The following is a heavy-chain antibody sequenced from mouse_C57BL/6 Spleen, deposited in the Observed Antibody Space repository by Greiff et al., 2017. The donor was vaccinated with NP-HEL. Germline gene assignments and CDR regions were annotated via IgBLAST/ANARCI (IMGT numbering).Heavy chain of an antibody. CDR3: ARSYQRYFDV. V-gene: IGHV1-26*01. CDR2: INPNNGGT. Sequence: VQLQQSGPELVKPGASVKISCKASGYTFTDYYMNWVKQSHGKSLEWIGDINPNNGGTSYNQKFKGKATLTVDKSSSTAYMELRSLTSEDSAVYYCARSYQRYFDVWGTGTTVTVSS. CDR1: GYTFTDYY. J-gene: IGHJ1*03. D-gene: IGHD2-12*01.